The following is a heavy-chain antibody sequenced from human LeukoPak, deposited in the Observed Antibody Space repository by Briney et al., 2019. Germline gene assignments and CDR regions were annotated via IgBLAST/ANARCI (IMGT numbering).Heavy chain of an antibody. J-gene: IGHJ4*02. Sequence: SETLSLTCTVSGGSISSSSYSWSWIRQPPGKGLEWIGYIYYSGSTNYNPSLKSRVTISVDTSKNQFSLKLSSVTAADTAVYYCARQVERLLLFDYWGQGTLVTVSS. CDR1: GGSISSSSYS. V-gene: IGHV4-61*05. CDR3: ARQVERLLLFDY. D-gene: IGHD3-22*01. CDR2: IYYSGST.